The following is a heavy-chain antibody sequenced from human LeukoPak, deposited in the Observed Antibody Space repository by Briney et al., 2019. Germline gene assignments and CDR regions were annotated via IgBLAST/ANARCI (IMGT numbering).Heavy chain of an antibody. CDR1: GGTFSSYA. CDR2: IIPIFGTA. Sequence: SVKVSCKASGGTFSSYAISWVRQAPGQGLEWMGGIIPIFGTANYAQKFQGRVTITADESTSTAYMELSSLRSEDTAVYYCAGGYSYALYYFDYWDQGTLVTVSS. D-gene: IGHD5-18*01. V-gene: IGHV1-69*13. J-gene: IGHJ4*02. CDR3: AGGYSYALYYFDY.